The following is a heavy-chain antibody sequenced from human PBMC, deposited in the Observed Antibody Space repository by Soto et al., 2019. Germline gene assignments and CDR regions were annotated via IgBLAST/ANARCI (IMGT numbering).Heavy chain of an antibody. CDR2: IYYSGST. D-gene: IGHD2-15*01. CDR3: ARRKVVAATPVWFDP. Sequence: SETLSLTCTVSGGSISSSSYYWGWIRQPPGKGLEWIGSIYYSGSTYYNPSLKSRVTISVDTSKNQFSLKLSSVTAADTAVYYCARRKVVAATPVWFDPWGQGTLVTVSS. V-gene: IGHV4-39*01. J-gene: IGHJ5*02. CDR1: GGSISSSSYY.